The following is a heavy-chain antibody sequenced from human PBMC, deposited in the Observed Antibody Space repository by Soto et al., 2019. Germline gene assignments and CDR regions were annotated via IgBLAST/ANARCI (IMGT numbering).Heavy chain of an antibody. J-gene: IGHJ3*01. V-gene: IGHV1-18*01. CDR3: ARTISGYHVFEF. CDR1: GYTFTSYG. D-gene: IGHD3-22*01. CDR2: ISAYNGNT. Sequence: GASVKVSCKASGYTFTSYGISWVRQAPGQGLEWMGWISAYNGNTNYAQRLQGRVTMTTDTSASTAYMELRSLRSDDTAVYYCARTISGYHVFEFWGQGTMVTVSS.